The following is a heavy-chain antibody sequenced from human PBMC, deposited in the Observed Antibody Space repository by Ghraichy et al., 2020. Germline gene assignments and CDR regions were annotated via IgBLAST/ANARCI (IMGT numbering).Heavy chain of an antibody. CDR2: INPNSGGT. V-gene: IGHV1-2*02. D-gene: IGHD3-22*01. CDR1: GYTFTGYY. J-gene: IGHJ4*02. CDR3: ARASITSDSSGYPDY. Sequence: ASVKVSCKASGYTFTGYYMHWVRQAPGQGLEWMGWINPNSGGTNYAQKFQGRVTMTRDTSISTAYMELSRLRSDDTAVYYCARASITSDSSGYPDYWGQGTLVTVSS.